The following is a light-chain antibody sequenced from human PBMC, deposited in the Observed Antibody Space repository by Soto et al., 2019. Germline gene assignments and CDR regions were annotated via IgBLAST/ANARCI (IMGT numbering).Light chain of an antibody. Sequence: DIQMTQSPSSLSASIGDRVTITCRASQGISNFLAWYQQRPGRVPKVLIYAASTLLSGVPSRFIGSGSGTDFTLTISSLQPEDVATYYCQTYDSAPRTFGQGTKVEI. CDR1: QGISNF. CDR3: QTYDSAPRT. J-gene: IGKJ1*01. CDR2: AAS. V-gene: IGKV1-27*01.